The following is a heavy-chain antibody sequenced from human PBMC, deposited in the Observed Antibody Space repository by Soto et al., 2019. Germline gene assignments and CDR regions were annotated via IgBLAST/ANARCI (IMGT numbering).Heavy chain of an antibody. CDR1: GFTFSSYA. Sequence: PGGSLRLSCAASGFTFSSYAMSCVRQAPGKGLEWVSAISGSGGSTYYADSVKGRFTISRDNSKNTLYLQMNSLGAEDTAVYYCAKEGNDYVWGSYRYRSFDYWGQGTLVTVSS. J-gene: IGHJ4*02. CDR2: ISGSGGST. CDR3: AKEGNDYVWGSYRYRSFDY. V-gene: IGHV3-23*01. D-gene: IGHD3-16*02.